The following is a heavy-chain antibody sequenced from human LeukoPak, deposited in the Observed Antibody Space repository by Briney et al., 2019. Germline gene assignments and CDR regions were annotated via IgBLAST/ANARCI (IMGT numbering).Heavy chain of an antibody. J-gene: IGHJ4*02. V-gene: IGHV3-74*01. CDR1: GFTFSSNW. CDR2: INEDGSTT. Sequence: GGSLRLSCAASGFTFSSNWMHWVRHAPGKGLVWVSRINEDGSTTNYADSVKGRSTIFRDNAKNTLYLQMNSLRAEDTAVYYCARDYLGYWGQGTLVTVSS. CDR3: ARDYLGY.